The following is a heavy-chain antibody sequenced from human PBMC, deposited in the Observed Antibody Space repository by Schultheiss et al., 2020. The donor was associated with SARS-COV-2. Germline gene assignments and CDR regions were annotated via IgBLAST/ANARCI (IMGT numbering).Heavy chain of an antibody. V-gene: IGHV4-59*01. CDR1: GGSISSYY. Sequence: SETLSLTCTVSGGSISSYYWSWIRQPPGKGLEWIGYIYYIGSTNYNPSLKSRVTISVDTSKNQFSLKLSSVTAADTAVYYCARGGGIAARPVWFDPWGQGTLVTVSS. CDR3: ARGGGIAARPVWFDP. CDR2: IYYIGST. D-gene: IGHD6-6*01. J-gene: IGHJ5*02.